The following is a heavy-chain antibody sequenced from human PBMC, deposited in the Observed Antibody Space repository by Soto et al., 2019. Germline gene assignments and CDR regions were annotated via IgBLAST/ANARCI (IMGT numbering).Heavy chain of an antibody. Sequence: QVHLVQSGVEVKTPAASVKLSCEASGDTFFTYDISWVRLGPGQGPEWMAGISTYSGDTKYAQKFRGRVTMTTDTSTTTAYLELRSLSSDDTEVYCCPRHPGPTTSETGVGPWGHGTVVSVSS. CDR2: ISTYSGDT. CDR1: GDTFFTYD. D-gene: IGHD7-27*01. J-gene: IGHJ5*02. V-gene: IGHV1-18*01. CDR3: PRHPGPTTSETGVGP.